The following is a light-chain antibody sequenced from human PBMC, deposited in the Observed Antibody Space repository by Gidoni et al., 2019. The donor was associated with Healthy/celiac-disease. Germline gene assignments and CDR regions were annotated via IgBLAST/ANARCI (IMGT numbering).Light chain of an antibody. J-gene: IGKJ2*01. Sequence: EIVMTQPPATLSVSPGERATLSCRASQSVSSNLAWYQQIPGQAPRLLIYGASTRATGIPARFSGSGSGTEFTLTISSLQSEDFAVYYCQQYNNWPPYTFGQGTKLEIK. CDR2: GAS. CDR1: QSVSSN. V-gene: IGKV3-15*01. CDR3: QQYNNWPPYT.